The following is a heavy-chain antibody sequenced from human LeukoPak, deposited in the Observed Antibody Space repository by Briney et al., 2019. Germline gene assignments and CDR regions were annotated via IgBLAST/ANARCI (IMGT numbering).Heavy chain of an antibody. Sequence: SETLSLTCTVSGGSISSGGYYWSWIRQPPGKGLEWIGNIYYSGSTYYNPSLKSRVTISVDTSKNQFSLKLSSVTAADTAVYYCARVGGGWLLQPDYFDYWGQGTLVTVSS. J-gene: IGHJ4*02. V-gene: IGHV4-31*03. D-gene: IGHD3-22*01. CDR3: ARVGGGWLLQPDYFDY. CDR2: IYYSGST. CDR1: GGSISSGGYY.